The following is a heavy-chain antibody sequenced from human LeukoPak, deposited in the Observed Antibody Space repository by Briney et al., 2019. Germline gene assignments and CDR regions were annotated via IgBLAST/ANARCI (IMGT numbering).Heavy chain of an antibody. J-gene: IGHJ4*02. V-gene: IGHV4-59*11. CDR1: GGSMSSHY. CDR3: ARARSTGSVVLD. Sequence: SETLSLTCTVSGGSMSSHYWSWFRQSPGKGLGWIGYFYSGNTNYNPSLKSRVTISVDTSKNQFSLKLNSVTAADTAVCFCARARSTGSVVLDWGQGALVTVSS. D-gene: IGHD2-2*01. CDR2: FYSGNT.